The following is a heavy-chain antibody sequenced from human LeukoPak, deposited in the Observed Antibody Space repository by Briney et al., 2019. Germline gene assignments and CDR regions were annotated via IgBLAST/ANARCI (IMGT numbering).Heavy chain of an antibody. Sequence: GGSLRLSCAASGFTVSSNYMNWVRQAPGKGLEWVSLIYSGGSTYYADSVKGRFTISRDNAKNSLYLQMNSLRAEDTAVYYCAREMFWSGYFSNLHFDYWGQGTLVPVSS. D-gene: IGHD3-3*01. CDR2: IYSGGST. V-gene: IGHV3-53*01. J-gene: IGHJ4*02. CDR1: GFTVSSNY. CDR3: AREMFWSGYFSNLHFDY.